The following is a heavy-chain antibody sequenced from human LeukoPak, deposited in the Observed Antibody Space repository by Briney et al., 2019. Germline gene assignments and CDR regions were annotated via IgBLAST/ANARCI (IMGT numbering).Heavy chain of an antibody. CDR2: INHSGST. V-gene: IGHV4-34*01. J-gene: IGHJ4*02. CDR3: ARGPQTYYDILTGLSF. D-gene: IGHD3-9*01. CDR1: GGSFSGYY. Sequence: PSETLSLTCAVYGGSFSGYYWSWIRQPPGKGLEWIGEINHSGSTNYNPSLKGRVTISGDTSKKQFSLKLSYVTAADTAVYYCARGPQTYYDILTGLSFWGQGTLVTVSS.